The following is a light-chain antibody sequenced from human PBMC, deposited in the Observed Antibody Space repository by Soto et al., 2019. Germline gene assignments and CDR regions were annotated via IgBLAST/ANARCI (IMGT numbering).Light chain of an antibody. CDR1: SSDVGGYNY. J-gene: IGLJ2*01. CDR2: DVS. CDR3: SSYTSSSTLVV. Sequence: QSALTQPASVSGSPGQSITISCTGTSSDVGGYNYVSWYQQHPGKAPKLMIYDVSNRPSGVSNRFSGSMSGKTASLTISGLQAEDEADYYCSSYTSSSTLVVFGGGTKRTVL. V-gene: IGLV2-14*01.